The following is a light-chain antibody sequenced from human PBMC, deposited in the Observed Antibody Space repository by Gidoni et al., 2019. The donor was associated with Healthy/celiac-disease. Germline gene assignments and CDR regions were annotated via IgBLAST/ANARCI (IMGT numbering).Light chain of an antibody. CDR3: SSYTSSSTLWV. V-gene: IGLV2-14*01. CDR1: SSDVGSYNY. Sequence: QSALTQPASVSGSPGQSITISCPGTSSDVGSYNYVSWYQQHPGKAPKLMIYEVSNRPSGVSNRFSGSKSGNTASLTIAGLQAEDEADYYCSSYTSSSTLWVFGGGTKLTVL. CDR2: EVS. J-gene: IGLJ3*02.